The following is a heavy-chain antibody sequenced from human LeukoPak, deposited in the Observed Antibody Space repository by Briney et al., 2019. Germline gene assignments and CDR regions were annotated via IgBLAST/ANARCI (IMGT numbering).Heavy chain of an antibody. CDR1: GFTFSDYY. J-gene: IGHJ4*02. V-gene: IGHV3-11*04. CDR3: ARARYYYGSGRRNEDYYFDY. D-gene: IGHD3-10*01. CDR2: ISSSGSTI. Sequence: PGGSLRLSCAASGFTFSDYYMSWIRQAPGKGLEWVSYISSSGSTIYYADSVKGRFTISRDNAKNSLYLQMNSLRAEDTAVYYCARARYYYGSGRRNEDYYFDYWGQGTLVTVSS.